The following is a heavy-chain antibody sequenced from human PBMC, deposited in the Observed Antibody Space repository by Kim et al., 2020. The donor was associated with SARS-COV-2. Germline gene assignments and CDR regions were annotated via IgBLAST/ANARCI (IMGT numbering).Heavy chain of an antibody. J-gene: IGHJ4*01. CDR2: KHYSGSS. V-gene: IGHV4-39*01. CDR1: GGPISSSNDY. Sequence: SETLSLTCTVSGGPISSSNDYWGWIRQPPGKGLEWIGSKHYSGSSYYNPSLEIRLTISVDTSKNQFSLKLSSVTAADTAIYYCARSKERRPDFAYWGHG. CDR3: ARSKERRPDFAY.